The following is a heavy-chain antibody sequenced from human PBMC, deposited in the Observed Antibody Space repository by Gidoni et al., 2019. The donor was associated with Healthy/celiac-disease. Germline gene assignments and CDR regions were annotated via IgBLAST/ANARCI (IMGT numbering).Heavy chain of an antibody. D-gene: IGHD3-3*01. J-gene: IGHJ6*04. CDR2: IIPICGTA. Sequence: QVQLVQSGAEVKKPGSSVQVSCKASGGTFSSYAISWVRQAPGQGLEWMGGIIPICGTANYAQKCQGRVTITADESTSTAYMELSSLRSEDTAVYYCASTYDFWSGYYFLWGKGTTVTVSS. V-gene: IGHV1-69*01. CDR1: GGTFSSYA. CDR3: ASTYDFWSGYYFL.